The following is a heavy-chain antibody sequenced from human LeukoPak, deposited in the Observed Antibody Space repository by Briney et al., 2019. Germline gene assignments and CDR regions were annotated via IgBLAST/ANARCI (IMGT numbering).Heavy chain of an antibody. CDR1: GGSISSTTYY. Sequence: PSETLSLTCTVSGGSISSTTYYWGWIRQPPGKGLEWIGSMSYRGTTYYNPSLKSRVTISVDTSKNQFSLKLSSVTAADTAVYYCARSSGWYGFDYWGQGTLVTVSS. V-gene: IGHV4-39*07. D-gene: IGHD6-19*01. CDR3: ARSSGWYGFDY. CDR2: MSYRGTT. J-gene: IGHJ4*02.